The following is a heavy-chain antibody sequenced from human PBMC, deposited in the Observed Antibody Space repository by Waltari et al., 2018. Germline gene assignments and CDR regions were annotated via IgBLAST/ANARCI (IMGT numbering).Heavy chain of an antibody. D-gene: IGHD3-22*01. J-gene: IGHJ4*02. CDR1: GLTFSSFW. Sequence: EVQLVESGGGLVQPGGSLRLSCAASGLTFSSFWMSWVRQAPGKGLEWVANINQDGSDKWYVDSVKGRFTISRDNVKNSLYLQMNSLRAEDTAIYFCARLGSGYYWGQGTLVTVSS. CDR2: INQDGSDK. V-gene: IGHV3-7*01. CDR3: ARLGSGYY.